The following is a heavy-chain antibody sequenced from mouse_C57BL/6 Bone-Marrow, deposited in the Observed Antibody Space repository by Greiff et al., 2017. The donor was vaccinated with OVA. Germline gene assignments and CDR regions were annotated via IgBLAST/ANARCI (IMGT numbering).Heavy chain of an antibody. D-gene: IGHD2-1*01. V-gene: IGHV15-2*01. Sequence: QVQLKQSGSELRSPGSSVKLSCKDFDSEVFPIAYMSWVRQKPGHGFEWIGGILPSIGRTIYGEKFEDKATLDADTLSNTAYLELNSLTSEDSAIYYCARHYGNYPYYYAMDYWGQGTSVTVSS. J-gene: IGHJ4*01. CDR2: ILPSIGRT. CDR1: DSEVFPIAY. CDR3: ARHYGNYPYYYAMDY.